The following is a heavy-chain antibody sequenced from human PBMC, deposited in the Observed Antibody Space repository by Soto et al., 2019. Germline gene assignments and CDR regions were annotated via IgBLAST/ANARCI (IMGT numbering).Heavy chain of an antibody. V-gene: IGHV3-74*01. Sequence: GGSLRLSCAASGFTFSSYWMHWVRQAPGKGLVWVSRINSDGSSTSYADSVKGRFTISRDNAKNTLYLQMNSLRAEDTAVYYCASFDDSSSWYGYYYYMDVWGKGTTVTVSS. D-gene: IGHD6-13*01. CDR1: GFTFSSYW. J-gene: IGHJ6*03. CDR3: ASFDDSSSWYGYYYYMDV. CDR2: INSDGSST.